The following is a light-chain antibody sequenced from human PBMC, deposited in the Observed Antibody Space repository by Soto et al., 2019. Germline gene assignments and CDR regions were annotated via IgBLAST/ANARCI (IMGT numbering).Light chain of an antibody. J-gene: IGLJ2*01. CDR2: DVS. CDR3: GSYSTRITVI. Sequence: QSALTQPASVSGAPGQSITISCTGTSSNVGDHNFASWYQQQRGKAPKLMIYDVSNRPSRVSNRFSGNKSGNTAFLTISGLQAEDADDYYCGSYSTRITVIFGGGTKVTVL. V-gene: IGLV2-14*03. CDR1: SSNVGDHNF.